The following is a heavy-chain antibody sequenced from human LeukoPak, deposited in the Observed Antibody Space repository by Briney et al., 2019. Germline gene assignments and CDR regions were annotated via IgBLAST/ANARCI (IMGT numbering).Heavy chain of an antibody. Sequence: GGSLGLSCAASGFTFSSYAMSWVHQAPGKGLEWVSAISGSGGSTYYADSVKGRFTISRDNSKNTLYLQMNSLRAEDTAVYYCAKLSSFSDILTGYYYPSWGYFDYWGQGTLVTVSS. CDR1: GFTFSSYA. CDR3: AKLSSFSDILTGYYYPSWGYFDY. J-gene: IGHJ4*02. D-gene: IGHD3-9*01. V-gene: IGHV3-23*01. CDR2: ISGSGGST.